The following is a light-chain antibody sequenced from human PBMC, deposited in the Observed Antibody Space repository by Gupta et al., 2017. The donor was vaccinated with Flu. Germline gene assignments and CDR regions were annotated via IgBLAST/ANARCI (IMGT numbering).Light chain of an antibody. CDR2: GAS. V-gene: IGKV3-20*01. CDR1: QSVSNNY. J-gene: IGKJ1*01. CDR3: QQDGSSPKT. Sequence: GTLSLSPGKRATLSCRARQSVSNNYLAWYQQKPGQAPRLLIYGASSRATGIPDRFSGSGSGTDFTLTIIRLEPEDFAVYYCQQDGSSPKTFGQGTKVEIK.